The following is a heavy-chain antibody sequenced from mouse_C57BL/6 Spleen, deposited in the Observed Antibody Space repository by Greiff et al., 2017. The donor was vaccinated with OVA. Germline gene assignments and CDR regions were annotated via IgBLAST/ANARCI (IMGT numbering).Heavy chain of an antibody. CDR1: GFSLTSYG. Sequence: VQRVESGPGLVAPSQSLSITCTVSGFSLTSYGVDWVRQSPGKGLEWLGVIWGVGSTNYNSALKSRLSISKDNSKSQVFLKMNSLQTDDTAMYYCASLRLGFAYWGQGTLVTVSA. CDR3: ASLRLGFAY. D-gene: IGHD3-2*02. CDR2: IWGVGST. V-gene: IGHV2-6*01. J-gene: IGHJ3*01.